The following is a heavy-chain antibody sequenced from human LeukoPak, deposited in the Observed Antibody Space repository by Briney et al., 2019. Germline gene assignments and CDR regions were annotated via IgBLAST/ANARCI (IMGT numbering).Heavy chain of an antibody. J-gene: IGHJ6*03. CDR1: GYTFTRYY. CDR3: ARAPPATGYYYYIDA. Sequence: ASVKVSCKASGYTFTRYYMHWGRQAPGQGLEWMGWINPNSGGTNYAQKCQGRVAMTTETSSTTAYMARSRVRCDDTAVYYCARAPPATGYYYYIDAWGKGTTVTVSS. D-gene: IGHD1-14*01. CDR2: INPNSGGT. V-gene: IGHV1-2*02.